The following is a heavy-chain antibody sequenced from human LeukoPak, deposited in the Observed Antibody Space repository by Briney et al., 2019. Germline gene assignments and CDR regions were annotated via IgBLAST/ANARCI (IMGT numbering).Heavy chain of an antibody. D-gene: IGHD3-22*01. CDR1: GFTFSSYG. CDR2: IWYDGSNK. CDR3: ARGGLGTVIAPADS. Sequence: PGKSLRLSCAASGFTFSSYGMHWVRQAPGKGLEWVAVIWYDGSNKYYADSVKGRFIISRDDSKNTLYLQMNSPRAEDTAVYYCARGGLGTVIAPADSWGQGTLVTVSS. J-gene: IGHJ5*01. V-gene: IGHV3-33*01.